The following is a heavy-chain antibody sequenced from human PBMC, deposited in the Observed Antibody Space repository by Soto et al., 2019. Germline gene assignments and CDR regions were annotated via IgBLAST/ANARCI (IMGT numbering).Heavy chain of an antibody. CDR3: ARRGYGDLFDP. J-gene: IGHJ5*02. Sequence: SETLSLTCTVSGGSISSSSYYWGWIRQPPGKGLEWIGSIYYSGSTYYNPSLKSRVTISVDTSKNQFSLKLSSVTAADTAVYYCARRGYGDLFDPWGQGTLVTVSS. V-gene: IGHV4-39*01. D-gene: IGHD4-17*01. CDR1: GGSISSSSYY. CDR2: IYYSGST.